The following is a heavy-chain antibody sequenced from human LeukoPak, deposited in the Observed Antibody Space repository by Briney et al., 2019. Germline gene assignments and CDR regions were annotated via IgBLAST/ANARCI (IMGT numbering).Heavy chain of an antibody. Sequence: GGSLRLSCAASGFTLSSYAMSWVRQGPGKGLEWVSAISVSGNTYHADSVKGRFTISRDSSKNTLYLQMNSLRAEDTAVYYCAKGMSGGAYYFDYWGQGTLVTVSS. CDR1: GFTLSSYA. CDR3: AKGMSGGAYYFDY. D-gene: IGHD3-16*01. V-gene: IGHV3-23*01. J-gene: IGHJ4*02. CDR2: ISVSGNT.